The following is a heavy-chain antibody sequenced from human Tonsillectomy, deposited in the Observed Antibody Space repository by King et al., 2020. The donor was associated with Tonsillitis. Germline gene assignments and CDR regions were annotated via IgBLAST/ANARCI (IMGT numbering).Heavy chain of an antibody. CDR3: ARDKSNSGWYISTFDF. J-gene: IGHJ4*02. V-gene: IGHV4-38-2*02. Sequence: QLQESGPGLVKPSETLSLSCTVSGYSISNAYYWGWIRQPPGKGLEWIGSIYHSGSTYYNPSRKSRVTMSVNTSKNQFSLKLSSVTAADTAVYYCARDKSNSGWYISTFDFWGQGTLFTVSS. CDR1: GYSISNAYY. D-gene: IGHD6-19*01. CDR2: IYHSGST.